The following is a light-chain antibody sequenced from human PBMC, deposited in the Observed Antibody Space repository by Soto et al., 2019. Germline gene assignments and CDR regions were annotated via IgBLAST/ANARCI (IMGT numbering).Light chain of an antibody. J-gene: IGLJ1*01. CDR2: EVS. CDR3: SSYAGSNNFEV. V-gene: IGLV2-8*01. CDR1: SSDVGSYNY. Sequence: SALTQPPSASGSPGQSVTISCTGTSSDVGSYNYVSWYQQHPGKAPKLMIYEVSKRPSGVPDRFSGSKSGNTASLTVSGLQAEDEADYYCSSYAGSNNFEVFGTGTKVTV.